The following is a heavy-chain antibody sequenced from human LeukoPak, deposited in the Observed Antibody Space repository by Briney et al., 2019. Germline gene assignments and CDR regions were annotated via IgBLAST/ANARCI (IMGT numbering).Heavy chain of an antibody. J-gene: IGHJ4*02. D-gene: IGHD3-22*01. Sequence: ASVKVSCKASGYIFTSYYMHWVRQAPGQGLEWMGWINPNSGGTNYAQKFQGRVTMTRDTSISTAYMELSGLRSDDTAVYYCARDYMGIVVDYWGQGTLVTVSS. V-gene: IGHV1-2*02. CDR2: INPNSGGT. CDR1: GYIFTSYY. CDR3: ARDYMGIVVDY.